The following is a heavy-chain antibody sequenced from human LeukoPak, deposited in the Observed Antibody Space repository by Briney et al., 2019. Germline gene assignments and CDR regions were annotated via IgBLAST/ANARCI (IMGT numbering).Heavy chain of an antibody. V-gene: IGHV3-23*03. CDR1: GFPFVSYA. D-gene: IGHD3-22*01. CDR2: IYSGGST. Sequence: GGSLRPSCAASGFPFVSYAMSWVRQAPGKGLEWVSVIYSGGSTYYADSVKGRFTISRDNSKNTLFLQMNSLRAEDTAVYYCAKDLCFGCSGFYYGIFDYWGQGTLVTVSS. CDR3: AKDLCFGCSGFYYGIFDY. J-gene: IGHJ4*02.